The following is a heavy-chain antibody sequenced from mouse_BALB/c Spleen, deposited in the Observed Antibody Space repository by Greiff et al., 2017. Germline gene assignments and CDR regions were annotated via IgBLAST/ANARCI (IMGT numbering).Heavy chain of an antibody. CDR2: ISSGGST. V-gene: IGHV5-6-5*01. Sequence: EVMLVESGGGLVKPGGSLKLSCAASGFTFSSYSMCWVRQTPEKRLEWVASISSGGSTYYPDSVKGRFTISRDNARNILYLQMSSLRSEDTAMYYCAREGYEFAYWGQGTLVTVSA. CDR1: GFTFSSYS. CDR3: AREGYEFAY. D-gene: IGHD2-2*01. J-gene: IGHJ3*01.